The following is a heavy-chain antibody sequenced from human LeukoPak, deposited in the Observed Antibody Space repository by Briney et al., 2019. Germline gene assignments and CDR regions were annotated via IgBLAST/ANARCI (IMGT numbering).Heavy chain of an antibody. V-gene: IGHV3-48*04. J-gene: IGHJ4*02. Sequence: PGGSLRLSCAVSGFTLSSYSMNWVRQAPGKGLEWVSYISSSSSAKYYADSVKGRFTISRDNAKNSLYLQMNSLRAEDTAVYYCARAYSGYDSGYTHWGQGTLVTVSS. CDR2: ISSSSSAK. CDR3: ARAYSGYDSGYTH. D-gene: IGHD5-12*01. CDR1: GFTLSSYS.